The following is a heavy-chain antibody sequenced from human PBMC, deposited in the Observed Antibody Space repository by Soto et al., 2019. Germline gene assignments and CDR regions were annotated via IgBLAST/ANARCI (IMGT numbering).Heavy chain of an antibody. D-gene: IGHD3-3*01. CDR2: ISDSGYVT. J-gene: IGHJ6*02. CDR3: ASAPNYVFGSGFPPSGRDV. V-gene: IGHV3-23*01. Sequence: GGSLRLSCAASGFTFSSNALSWVRQAPGKGLEWVSSISDSGYVTNYVDSGKGRFPVTRDNSKNAFYLQMNSRGGGDPAVYYCASAPNYVFGSGFPPSGRDVGAQGTTVPVSS. CDR1: GFTFSSNA.